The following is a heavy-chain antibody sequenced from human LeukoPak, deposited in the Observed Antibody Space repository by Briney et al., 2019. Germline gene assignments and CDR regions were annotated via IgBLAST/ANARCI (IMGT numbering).Heavy chain of an antibody. CDR1: GGSISSYY. CDR2: IYYSGST. D-gene: IGHD5-12*01. J-gene: IGHJ4*02. Sequence: SETLSLTCTVSGGSISSYYWSWIRQPPGKGLEWIGYIYYSGSTNYNPSLKSRVTISVDTSKNQFSLKLSSVTAADTAVYYCARGSVMHSGYDNLERRPTLDYWGQGTLVTVSS. CDR3: ARGSVMHSGYDNLERRPTLDY. V-gene: IGHV4-59*01.